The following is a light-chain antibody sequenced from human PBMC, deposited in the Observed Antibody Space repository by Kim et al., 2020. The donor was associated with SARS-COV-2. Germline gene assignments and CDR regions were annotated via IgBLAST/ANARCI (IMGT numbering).Light chain of an antibody. V-gene: IGLV3-19*01. CDR3: NSRDSSGPVV. CDR1: SLRSYY. CDR2: GKN. J-gene: IGLJ2*01. Sequence: VALGKTVRITCQGDSLRSYYASWYQQKPGQAPVLVIYGKNNRPSGIPDRFSGSSSGNTASLTITGAQAEDEADYYCNSRDSSGPVVFGGGTKVTVL.